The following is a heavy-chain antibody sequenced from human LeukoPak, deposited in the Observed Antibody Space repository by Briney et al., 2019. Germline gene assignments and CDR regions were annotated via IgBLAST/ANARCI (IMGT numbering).Heavy chain of an antibody. D-gene: IGHD4-17*01. V-gene: IGHV3-23*01. CDR2: ISGSGGST. CDR1: GFTFSSYA. Sequence: GGSLRLSCAASGFTFSSYAMSWVRQAPGKGLEWVSAISGSGGSTYYADSVKGRFTISRDNSKNTLYLQMNSLRAEDTAVYYCATAQQGTTVTRRYFQHWGQGTLVTVSS. CDR3: ATAQQGTTVTRRYFQH. J-gene: IGHJ1*01.